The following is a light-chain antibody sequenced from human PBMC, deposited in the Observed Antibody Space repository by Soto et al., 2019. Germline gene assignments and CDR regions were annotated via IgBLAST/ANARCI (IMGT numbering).Light chain of an antibody. V-gene: IGKV3-15*01. CDR1: QSVSSK. CDR2: GAS. Sequence: EIVMTHSPATLSVSPLEVATLSCRASQSVSSKLASYQQKPGQAPRLLIYGASTRATGIPARFSGSGSGTEFTLIISSLQSEDSAVYYCQQYNSWLWTFGQGTKVDIK. J-gene: IGKJ1*01. CDR3: QQYNSWLWT.